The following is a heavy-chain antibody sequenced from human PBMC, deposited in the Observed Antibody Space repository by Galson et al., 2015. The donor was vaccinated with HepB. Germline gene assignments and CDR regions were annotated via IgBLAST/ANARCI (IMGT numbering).Heavy chain of an antibody. CDR1: GLTFVSYS. J-gene: IGHJ6*02. CDR2: ISSGGTR. V-gene: IGHV3-48*01. D-gene: IGHD4-17*01. Sequence: SLRLSCAPSGLTFVSYSMNWVRQAPGKGPEWVAYISSGGTRYYADSVKGRFIISRDNARNSLFLHMNRLRAEDTAVYYCARNPASYALLSMDGWGQGTPVIVSS. CDR3: ARNPASYALLSMDG.